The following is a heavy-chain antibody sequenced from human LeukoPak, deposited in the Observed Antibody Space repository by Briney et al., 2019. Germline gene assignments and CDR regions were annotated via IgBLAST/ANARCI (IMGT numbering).Heavy chain of an antibody. Sequence: LQTPSLSSTVARNYISRGEYYWIGIRQNPGKGLEWIGYIYYSGSTYYNPSLKSRVTISVDTSKNQFSLKLSSVTAADTAVYYCARGRQQLGYWGQGTLVTVSS. V-gene: IGHV4-31*03. D-gene: IGHD6-13*01. CDR1: RNYISRGEYY. CDR2: IYYSGST. CDR3: ARGRQQLGY. J-gene: IGHJ4*02.